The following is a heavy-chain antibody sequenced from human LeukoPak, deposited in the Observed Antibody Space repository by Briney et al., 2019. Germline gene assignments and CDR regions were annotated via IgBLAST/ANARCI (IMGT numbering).Heavy chain of an antibody. CDR1: GGSISSGDYY. Sequence: SETLSLTCTVSGGSISSGDYYWSWIRPPPGKGLEWIGYIYYSGSTYYNPSLKSRVTISVDTSKNQFSLKRSSVTAADTAVYYCARDRWFGELSHYGMDVWGKGTTVTVSS. CDR3: ARDRWFGELSHYGMDV. CDR2: IYYSGST. J-gene: IGHJ6*04. D-gene: IGHD3-10*01. V-gene: IGHV4-30-4*01.